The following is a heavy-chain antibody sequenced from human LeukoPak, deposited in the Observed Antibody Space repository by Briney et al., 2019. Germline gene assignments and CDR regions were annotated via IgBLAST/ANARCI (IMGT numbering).Heavy chain of an antibody. CDR1: GFNFRSYG. Sequence: PGGSLRLSCAASGFNFRSYGMHWVRQAPGKGLEWVTVISYDGTNKYFAESVKGRFSISRDNSKNTLYLQMNSLRSEDTAVYYCARALKDLRRRIGGTTTFEYYYYMDVWGKGTTVIISS. CDR2: ISYDGTNK. CDR3: ARALKDLRRRIGGTTTFEYYYYMDV. J-gene: IGHJ6*03. D-gene: IGHD1-26*01. V-gene: IGHV3-30*03.